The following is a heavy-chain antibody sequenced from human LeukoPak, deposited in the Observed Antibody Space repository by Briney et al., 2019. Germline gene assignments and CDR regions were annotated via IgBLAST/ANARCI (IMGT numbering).Heavy chain of an antibody. J-gene: IGHJ4*02. Sequence: GGSLLLSCTASGFTFSRYWMTWVRQAPGKGLEWVANIKEDGSAKYYVDSMKGRFTISRDNAKNSLYLQINSLRAEDTAVYYCARDSPGYGGYSYWGQGTLVTVSS. CDR3: ARDSPGYGGYSY. CDR1: GFTFSRYW. V-gene: IGHV3-7*04. CDR2: IKEDGSAK. D-gene: IGHD5-12*01.